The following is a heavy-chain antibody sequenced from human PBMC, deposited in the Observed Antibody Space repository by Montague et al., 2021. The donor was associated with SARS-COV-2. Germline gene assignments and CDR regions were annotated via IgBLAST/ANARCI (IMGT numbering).Heavy chain of an antibody. Sequence: SETLSLTCAVSGDSIMTTDCWSWVRQPPGKGLEWIGEIYQGASTNYNPSLKSRVTTSVDRSKNQVSLELYSVTAADTALYYCLRAGGFHNRPPVWGQGALVIVSS. D-gene: IGHD4-23*01. J-gene: IGHJ4*02. V-gene: IGHV4-4*02. CDR1: GDSIMTTDC. CDR3: LRAGGFHNRPPV. CDR2: IYQGAST.